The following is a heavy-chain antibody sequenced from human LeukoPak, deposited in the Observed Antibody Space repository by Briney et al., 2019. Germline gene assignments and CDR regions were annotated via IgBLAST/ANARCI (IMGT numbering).Heavy chain of an antibody. CDR3: ARTLWAPEGASYYSDY. D-gene: IGHD2-21*01. J-gene: IGHJ4*02. CDR2: IYYSGST. V-gene: IGHV4-59*08. Sequence: SETLSLTCIVSGGSISSYYWSWIRQPPGRGREWIGYIYYSGSTNYNPSLKSRVTISVDTSKNQFSLRLSSVTAADTAVYYCARTLWAPEGASYYSDYWGQGTLVTVSS. CDR1: GGSISSYY.